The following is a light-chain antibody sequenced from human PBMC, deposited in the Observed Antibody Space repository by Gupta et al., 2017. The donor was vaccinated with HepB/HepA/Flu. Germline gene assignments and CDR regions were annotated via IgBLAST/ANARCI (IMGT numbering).Light chain of an antibody. J-gene: IGLJ2*01. CDR3: CSYAGSRVV. CDR2: DVS. V-gene: IGLV2-11*01. CDR1: SNDVGSYKY. Sequence: QSALPQHRSVSGSPGQSVPISCTGTSNDVGSYKYVSWYQQHPGEAPKLMIFDVSKRPSGVPDRFSGSKSGNTASLTISGLQAEDEADYYCCSYAGSRVVFGGGTKLTVL.